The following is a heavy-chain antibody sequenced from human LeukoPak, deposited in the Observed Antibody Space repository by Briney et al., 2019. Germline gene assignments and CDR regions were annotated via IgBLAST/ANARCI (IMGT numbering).Heavy chain of an antibody. V-gene: IGHV1-69*05. D-gene: IGHD5-24*01. CDR1: GGTFSSYA. CDR2: IIPIFGTA. CDR3: ARDSDGYSPFDY. Sequence: ASVKVSCKASGGTFSSYAISWVRQAPGQGLEWMGGIIPIFGTANYAQKFQGRVTITTDESTSTAYMELSSLRSEDTAVYYCARDSDGYSPFDYWAREPWSPSPQ. J-gene: IGHJ4*02.